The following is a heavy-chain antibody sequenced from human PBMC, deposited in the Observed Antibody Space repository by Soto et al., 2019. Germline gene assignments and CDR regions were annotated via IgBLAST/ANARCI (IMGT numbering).Heavy chain of an antibody. CDR3: AKDFYSSGWYRMDV. CDR1: GLTFSSYA. CDR2: ISGSGATT. J-gene: IGHJ6*02. V-gene: IGHV3-23*01. Sequence: PGGSLILSCAASGLTFSSYAMSWVRQAPGKGLEWVSVISGSGATTYYADSVKGRFTISRDNSKNTLYLQMNSLRAEDTAVYYCAKDFYSSGWYRMDVWGQGTTVTVSS. D-gene: IGHD6-19*01.